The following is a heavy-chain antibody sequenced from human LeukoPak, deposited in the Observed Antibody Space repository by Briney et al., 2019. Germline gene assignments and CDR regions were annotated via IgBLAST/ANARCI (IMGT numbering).Heavy chain of an antibody. CDR3: AKDLVGNRLETVTHPHWFDP. CDR2: ISSSSSYI. V-gene: IGHV3-21*01. CDR1: GFTFSSYS. J-gene: IGHJ5*02. Sequence: GGSLRLSCAASGFTFSSYSMNWVRQAPGKGLEWVSSISSSSSYIYYADSVKGRFTISRDNAKNSLYLQMNSLRAEDTAVYYCAKDLVGNRLETVTHPHWFDPWGQGTLVTVSS. D-gene: IGHD4-11*01.